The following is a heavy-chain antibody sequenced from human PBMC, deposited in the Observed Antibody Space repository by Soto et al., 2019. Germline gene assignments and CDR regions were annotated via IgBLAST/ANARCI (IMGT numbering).Heavy chain of an antibody. CDR1: GFNFGNFG. V-gene: IGHV3-23*01. J-gene: IGHJ4*02. CDR2: ITNTGGAT. CDR3: AILSN. D-gene: IGHD6-6*01. Sequence: GGSLRLSCAASGFNFGNFGMSWVRQAPGKGLQWVSSITNTGGATYHTDSVKGRFTISRDNFKNTLHLQMNSLRAEDTAVYYCAILSNWGQGTLVTVSS.